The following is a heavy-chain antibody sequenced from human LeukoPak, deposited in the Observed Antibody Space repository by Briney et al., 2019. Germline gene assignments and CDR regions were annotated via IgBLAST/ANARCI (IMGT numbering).Heavy chain of an antibody. CDR2: ISSISSTI. CDR3: ARDYTYCSGSRCYDRFDY. CDR1: GFTFSDYY. J-gene: IGHJ4*02. V-gene: IGHV3-11*04. Sequence: GGSLRLSCAASGFTFSDYYMSWIRQAPGKGLEWVSYISSISSTIYYADSVKGRFTISRDNAKNSLYLQMNSLTAEDTAVYYCARDYTYCSGSRCYDRFDYWGQGIRVTVSS. D-gene: IGHD2-15*01.